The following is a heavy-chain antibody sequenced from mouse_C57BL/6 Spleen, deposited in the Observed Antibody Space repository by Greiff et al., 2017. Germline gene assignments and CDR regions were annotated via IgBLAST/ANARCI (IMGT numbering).Heavy chain of an antibody. D-gene: IGHD4-1*01. V-gene: IGHV1-64*01. CDR2: IHPNSGST. CDR3: ASRQDNWVYYAMDY. J-gene: IGHJ4*01. CDR1: GYTFTSYW. Sequence: QVQLQQPGAELVKPGASVKLSCKASGYTFTSYWMHWVKQRPGQGLEWIGMIHPNSGSTNYNEKFKSKATLTVDKSSSTAYMQLSSLTSEDSAVYYCASRQDNWVYYAMDYWGQGTSVTVSS.